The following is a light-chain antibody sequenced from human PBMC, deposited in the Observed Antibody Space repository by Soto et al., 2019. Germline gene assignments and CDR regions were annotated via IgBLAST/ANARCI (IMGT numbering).Light chain of an antibody. CDR3: QQYNSYSRT. J-gene: IGKJ1*01. V-gene: IGKV1-5*03. CDR2: KAS. Sequence: DIQMTQSPSTLSASVGDRVTITCRASQSISTWLAWYQQKPGKAPKLLIYKASSLESGVPSRFSGSGFGTEFTLTISSLQPDDFATYYCQQYNSYSRTFGQGTKVELK. CDR1: QSISTW.